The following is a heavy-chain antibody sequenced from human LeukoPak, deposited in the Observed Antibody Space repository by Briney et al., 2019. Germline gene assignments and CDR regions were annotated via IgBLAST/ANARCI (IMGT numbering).Heavy chain of an antibody. CDR3: ARGRYCSSTSCHYFDY. V-gene: IGHV3-48*01. D-gene: IGHD2-2*01. CDR2: IGTSSTTI. J-gene: IGHJ4*02. CDR1: GFTFSSYT. Sequence: GGSLRLSCAASGFTFSSYTMNWVRQPPGKGLEWVSNIGTSSTTIYYADSVKGRFTISRDNAKNSLYLQMNSLRAEDTAVYYCARGRYCSSTSCHYFDYWGQGTLVTVSS.